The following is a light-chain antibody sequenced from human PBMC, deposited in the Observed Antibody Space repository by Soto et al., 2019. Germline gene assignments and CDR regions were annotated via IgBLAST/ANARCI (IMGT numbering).Light chain of an antibody. CDR3: QQYNNCPRT. CDR2: GAS. Sequence: EIVMTQSPAPLSVSPGERATLACRASQSVSSTLAWYQQKPGQAPRLLIYGASTKAIGIPARFSGSGSGTEFTLTISSLQSADFAVYYCQQYNNCPRTFGQGTKVESK. CDR1: QSVSST. J-gene: IGKJ1*01. V-gene: IGKV3-15*01.